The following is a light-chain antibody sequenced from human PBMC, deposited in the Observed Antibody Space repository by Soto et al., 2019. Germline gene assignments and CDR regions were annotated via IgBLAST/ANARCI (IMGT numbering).Light chain of an antibody. CDR3: QSYDSRLRGSV. V-gene: IGLV1-40*01. J-gene: IGLJ2*01. CDR1: SSNIGSVYD. Sequence: QSVLTQPPSVSGAPGQRVTISCTGSSSNIGSVYDVHWYQQLPGAAPKLLIYGNSDRPSGVPDRFSGSKSGTSASLAITGLQPEDEAHYYCQSYDSRLRGSVFGGGTKLTVL. CDR2: GNS.